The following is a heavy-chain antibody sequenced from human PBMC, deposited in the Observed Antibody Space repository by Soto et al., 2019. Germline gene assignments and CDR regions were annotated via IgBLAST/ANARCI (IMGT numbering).Heavy chain of an antibody. CDR3: ARDPSEGRVGNRFES. J-gene: IGHJ5*01. Sequence: EVHLVESGGGLVKPGGSLRLSCAASGFTFSRYGMNWLRQAPGKGLERVASISSSTSYVYYADSVKGRFSTSRDNAKNILSLEMYALRGEDTAVYYCARDPSEGRVGNRFESCGQVTLVTVSS. D-gene: IGHD2-2*01. V-gene: IGHV3-21*06. CDR2: ISSSTSYV. CDR1: GFTFSRYG.